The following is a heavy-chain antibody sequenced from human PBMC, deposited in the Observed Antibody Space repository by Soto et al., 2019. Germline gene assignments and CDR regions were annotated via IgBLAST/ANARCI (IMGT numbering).Heavy chain of an antibody. D-gene: IGHD3-10*01. Sequence: VGSLRLSCAASGFTFSSYGMHWVRQAPGKGLEWVAVISYDGSNKYYADSVKGRFTISRDNSKNTLYLQMNSLRAEDTAVYYCAKDRGAADIWGQGTMVTVSS. V-gene: IGHV3-30*18. CDR2: ISYDGSNK. CDR3: AKDRGAADI. CDR1: GFTFSSYG. J-gene: IGHJ3*02.